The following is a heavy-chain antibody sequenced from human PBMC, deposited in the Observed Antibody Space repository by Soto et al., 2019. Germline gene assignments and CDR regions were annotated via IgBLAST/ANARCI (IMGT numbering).Heavy chain of an antibody. CDR3: AKDQDYYDSSGYYGMFDP. V-gene: IGHV3-23*01. Sequence: PGGSLRLSCAASGFTFSSYAMSWVRQAPGKGLEWVSAISGSGGSTYYADSVKGRFTISRDNSKNTLYLQMNSLRAEDTAVYYCAKDQDYYDSSGYYGMFDPWGQGTLVTVSS. D-gene: IGHD3-22*01. J-gene: IGHJ5*02. CDR2: ISGSGGST. CDR1: GFTFSSYA.